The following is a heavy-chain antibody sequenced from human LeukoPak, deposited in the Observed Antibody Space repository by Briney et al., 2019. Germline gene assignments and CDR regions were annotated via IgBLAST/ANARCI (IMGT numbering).Heavy chain of an antibody. CDR3: ARDLTGKYYIAY. CDR2: IGYSGTNT. CDR1: GFSFSSFG. V-gene: IGHV3-30*02. J-gene: IGHJ4*02. D-gene: IGHD2-8*02. Sequence: GGSLRLSCAASGFSFSSFGMHWVRQAPGEGLEWVAYIGYSGTNTHYADSVKGRFTISRDNSKSTVHLQMNSLRAADTALYSCARDLTGKYYIAYWGQGTLVTVSS.